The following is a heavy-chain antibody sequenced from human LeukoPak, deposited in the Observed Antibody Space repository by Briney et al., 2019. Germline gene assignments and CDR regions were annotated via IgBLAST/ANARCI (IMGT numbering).Heavy chain of an antibody. Sequence: GGSLRLSCAVSGITLSNYGMSWVRQAPGKGLEWVAGISDSGGRTNYADSVKGRFTISRDNPKNALYLQMNSLRAEDTAVYFCAKRGVVIRVILVGFHKEAYYFDSWGQGALVTVSS. CDR2: ISDSGGRT. CDR1: GITLSNYG. CDR3: AKRGVVIRVILVGFHKEAYYFDS. V-gene: IGHV3-23*01. D-gene: IGHD3-22*01. J-gene: IGHJ4*02.